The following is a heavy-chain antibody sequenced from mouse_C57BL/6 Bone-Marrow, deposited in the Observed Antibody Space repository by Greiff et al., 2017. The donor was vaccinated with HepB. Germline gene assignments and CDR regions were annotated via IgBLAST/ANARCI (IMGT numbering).Heavy chain of an antibody. V-gene: IGHV1-26*01. D-gene: IGHD1-1*01. CDR1: GYTFTDYY. CDR2: INPNNGGT. CDR3: ASPHYYGSSSHWYFDV. J-gene: IGHJ1*03. Sequence: EVQLQQSGPELVKPGASVKISCKASGYTFTDYYMNWVKQSHGKSLEWIGDINPNNGGTSYNQKFKGKATLTVDKSSSTAYMELRSLTSEDSAVYYCASPHYYGSSSHWYFDVWGTGTTVTVSS.